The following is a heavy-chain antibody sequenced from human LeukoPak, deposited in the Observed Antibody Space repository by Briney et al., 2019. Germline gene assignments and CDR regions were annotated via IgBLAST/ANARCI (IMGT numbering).Heavy chain of an antibody. CDR1: GFTFRDYS. J-gene: IGHJ4*02. D-gene: IGHD6-19*01. V-gene: IGHV3-64*02. Sequence: PGGSLRLSCAASGFTFRDYSMHRVRQAPGIGLEYVSAISHNGGTTYYADSVKGRFTVSRDNSENTLYLQMGSLMVEDMAVYYCARAPSMWLTDYFDSWGQGTLVTVSS. CDR3: ARAPSMWLTDYFDS. CDR2: ISHNGGTT.